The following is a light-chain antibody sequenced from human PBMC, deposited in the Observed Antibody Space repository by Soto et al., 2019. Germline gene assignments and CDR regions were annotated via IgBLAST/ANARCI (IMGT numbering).Light chain of an antibody. Sequence: QSALTQPASVSGSPGQSITISCTGTSSDVGSYNLVSWYQQHPGKAPKLMIYEVSKRPSGVSNRFSGSKSGNTASLTISGLHAEDEADYYCCSSAGSSRVFGGGTKLTVL. J-gene: IGLJ2*01. V-gene: IGLV2-23*02. CDR2: EVS. CDR1: SSDVGSYNL. CDR3: CSSAGSSRV.